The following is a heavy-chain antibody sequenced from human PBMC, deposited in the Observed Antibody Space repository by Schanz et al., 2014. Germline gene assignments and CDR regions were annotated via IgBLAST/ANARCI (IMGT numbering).Heavy chain of an antibody. D-gene: IGHD3-22*01. J-gene: IGHJ4*02. CDR2: IIPILGIA. CDR1: GYTFTDYG. CDR3: ARSNYYDNSDYYNSFDY. V-gene: IGHV1-69*02. Sequence: QVQLVQSGADVKKPGSSVRVSCKASGYTFTDYGLSWVRQAPGQGLEWMGRIIPILGIANYAQNFQGRVAITADKSTSTAYMELTSLRPEDTAVYDCARSNYYDNSDYYNSFDYWGQGTLVTVSS.